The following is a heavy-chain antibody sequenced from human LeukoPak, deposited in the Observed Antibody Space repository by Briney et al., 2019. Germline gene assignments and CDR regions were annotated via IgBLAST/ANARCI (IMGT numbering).Heavy chain of an antibody. CDR3: ARDTRYNYGQEIPY. D-gene: IGHD5-18*01. J-gene: IGHJ4*02. CDR2: INPTTGAT. V-gene: IGHV1-2*02. Sequence: GASVWVSCKASEYTFSNFYMHWVRQAPGQGLEWMGWINPTTGATHYAQTFQGRVTLTKDTSISTAYMELSNLRSDDTAVYFCARDTRYNYGQEIPYWGQGTLVTVSS. CDR1: EYTFSNFY.